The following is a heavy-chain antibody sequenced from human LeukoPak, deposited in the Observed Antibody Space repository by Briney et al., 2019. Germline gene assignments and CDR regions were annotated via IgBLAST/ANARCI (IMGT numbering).Heavy chain of an antibody. J-gene: IGHJ6*03. CDR1: GGSFSGYY. V-gene: IGHV4-34*01. D-gene: IGHD6-19*01. Sequence: SETLSLTCAVYGGSFSGYYWSWIRQPPGKGLEWIGEINHSGSTNYNPSLKSRVTISVDTSKSQFSLKLSSVTAADTAVYYCARRGIAVAGTDYYYMDVWGKGTTVTISS. CDR2: INHSGST. CDR3: ARRGIAVAGTDYYYMDV.